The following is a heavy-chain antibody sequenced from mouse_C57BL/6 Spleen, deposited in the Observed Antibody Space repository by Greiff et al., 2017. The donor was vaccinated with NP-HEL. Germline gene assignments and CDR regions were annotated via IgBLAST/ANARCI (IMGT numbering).Heavy chain of an antibody. CDR2: ISNGGGST. CDR1: GFTFSDYY. Sequence: EVMLVESGGGLVQPGGSLKLSCAASGFTFSDYYMYWVRQTPEKRLEWVAYISNGGGSTYYPDTVKGRFTISRDNAKNTLYLQMSRLKSEDTAMYYCARHYYGSPNAMDYWGQGTSVTVSA. D-gene: IGHD1-1*01. CDR3: ARHYYGSPNAMDY. V-gene: IGHV5-12*01. J-gene: IGHJ4*01.